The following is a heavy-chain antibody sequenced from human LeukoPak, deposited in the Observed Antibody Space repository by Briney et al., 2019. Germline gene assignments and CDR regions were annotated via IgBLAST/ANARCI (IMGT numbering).Heavy chain of an antibody. CDR2: IYHSGST. D-gene: IGHD5-18*01. Sequence: SETLSLTCTVSGYSISSGYYWGWIRQPPGKGLEWIGSIYHSGSTYYNPSLKSRVTISVDTSKNQFSLMLTSVTAADTAVHYCARGGNSYPGYFDPWGQGTLVTVSS. J-gene: IGHJ5*02. CDR1: GYSISSGYY. CDR3: ARGGNSYPGYFDP. V-gene: IGHV4-38-2*02.